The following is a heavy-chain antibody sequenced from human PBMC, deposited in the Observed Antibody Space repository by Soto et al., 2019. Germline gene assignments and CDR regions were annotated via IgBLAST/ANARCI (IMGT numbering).Heavy chain of an antibody. J-gene: IGHJ6*02. V-gene: IGHV3-30-3*01. CDR3: ARATSGPDTTYYYYGMDV. D-gene: IGHD3-10*01. CDR1: GFTFSSYA. Sequence: TGGSLRLSCAASGFTFSSYAMHWVRQAPGKGLEWVAVISYDGSNKYYADSVKGRFTISRDNSKNTLYLQMNSLRAEDTAVYYCARATSGPDTTYYYYGMDVWGQGTTVTVSS. CDR2: ISYDGSNK.